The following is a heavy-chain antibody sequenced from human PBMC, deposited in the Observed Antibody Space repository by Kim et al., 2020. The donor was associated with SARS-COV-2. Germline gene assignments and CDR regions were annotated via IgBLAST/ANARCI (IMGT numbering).Heavy chain of an antibody. CDR2: ISSSSSYI. CDR3: ASYGDYALWESYYYYMDV. D-gene: IGHD4-17*01. J-gene: IGHJ6*03. V-gene: IGHV3-21*01. CDR1: GFTFSSYS. Sequence: GGSLRLSCAASGFTFSSYSMNWVRQAPGKGLEWVSSISSSSSYIYYADSVKGRFTISRDNAKNSLYLQMNSLRAEDTAVYYCASYGDYALWESYYYYMDVWGKGTTVTVSS.